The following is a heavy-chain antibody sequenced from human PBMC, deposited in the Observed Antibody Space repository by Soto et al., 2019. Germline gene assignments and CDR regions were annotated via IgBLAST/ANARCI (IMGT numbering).Heavy chain of an antibody. CDR1: GFTFSGSA. V-gene: IGHV3-73*01. J-gene: IGHJ6*02. D-gene: IGHD2-2*01. CDR2: IRSKANSYAT. Sequence: PGGSLRLSCAASGFTFSGSAMHWVRQASGKGLEWVGRIRSKANSYATAYAASVKGRFTISRDDSKNTAYLQMNSLKTEDTAVYYCTSLHIVVVPAANGMDVWGQGTTVTVSS. CDR3: TSLHIVVVPAANGMDV.